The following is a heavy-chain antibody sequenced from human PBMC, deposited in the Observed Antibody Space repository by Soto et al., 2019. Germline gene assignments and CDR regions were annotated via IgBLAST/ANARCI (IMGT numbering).Heavy chain of an antibody. J-gene: IGHJ6*02. Sequence: SETLSLTCAVYGGSFSGYYWSWIRQPPGKGLEWIGEINHSGSTNYNPSLKSRVTVSVDTSKNQFSLKLSSVTAADTAVYYCARVKYYDFWSGPYYYGMDVWGQGTTVTVSS. V-gene: IGHV4-34*01. CDR3: ARVKYYDFWSGPYYYGMDV. CDR2: INHSGST. D-gene: IGHD3-3*01. CDR1: GGSFSGYY.